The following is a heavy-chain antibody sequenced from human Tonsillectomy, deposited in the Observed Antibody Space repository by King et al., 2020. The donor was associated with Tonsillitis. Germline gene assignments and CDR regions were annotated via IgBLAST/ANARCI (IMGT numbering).Heavy chain of an antibody. D-gene: IGHD2-15*01. CDR1: GASISGGDYY. Sequence: VQLQESGPGLVKPSQTLSLTCTVSGASISGGDYYWTWIRQHPGKGLEWIGYIYYSENTFYNPSLKSRLTISVDTTTNQFSLNLSSVTAADTAVYYCGGYEGGVFDPWGPGTLVTVSS. J-gene: IGHJ5*02. V-gene: IGHV4-31*03. CDR3: GGYEGGVFDP. CDR2: IYYSENT.